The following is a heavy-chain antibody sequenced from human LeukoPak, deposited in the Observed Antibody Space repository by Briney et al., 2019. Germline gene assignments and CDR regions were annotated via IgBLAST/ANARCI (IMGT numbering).Heavy chain of an antibody. CDR3: ARTVSGYPEYFQH. J-gene: IGHJ1*01. Sequence: ASVKVSCKASGYTFTRYYMHWVRQAPGQGLEWMGIINPSGGSTSYAQKFQGRVTITADKSTSTAYMELSSLRSEDTAVYYCARTVSGYPEYFQHWGQGTLVTVSS. V-gene: IGHV1-46*01. CDR2: INPSGGST. D-gene: IGHD3-22*01. CDR1: GYTFTRYY.